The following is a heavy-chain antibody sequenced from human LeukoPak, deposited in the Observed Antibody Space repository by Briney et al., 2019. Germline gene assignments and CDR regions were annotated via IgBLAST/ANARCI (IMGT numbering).Heavy chain of an antibody. CDR1: GASISSGSNY. Sequence: PSETLSLTCSVSGASISSGSNYWSWIRQPAGKGLEWIGRIYTSGSTNYNPSLKSRVTISVDTSKNQFSLKLSSVTAADTAVYYCARSSGWYFDYWGQGTLVTVSS. D-gene: IGHD6-19*01. CDR3: ARSSGWYFDY. V-gene: IGHV4-61*02. J-gene: IGHJ4*02. CDR2: IYTSGST.